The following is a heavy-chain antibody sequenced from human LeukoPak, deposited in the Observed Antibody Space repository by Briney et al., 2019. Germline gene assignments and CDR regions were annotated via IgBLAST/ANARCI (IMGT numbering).Heavy chain of an antibody. D-gene: IGHD6-13*01. V-gene: IGHV3-23*01. Sequence: GGSLRLSCAASGFTFSSYAMSWVRQAPGKGLEWVSAISGSGGSTYYADSVKGRFTISRDNSKDTLYLQMNSLRAEDMAVYYCAKDAAAGHLYFDYWGQGTLVTVSS. CDR3: AKDAAAGHLYFDY. CDR2: ISGSGGST. CDR1: GFTFSSYA. J-gene: IGHJ4*02.